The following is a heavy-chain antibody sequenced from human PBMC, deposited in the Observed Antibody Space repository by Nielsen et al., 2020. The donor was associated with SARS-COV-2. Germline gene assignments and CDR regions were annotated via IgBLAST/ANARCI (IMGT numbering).Heavy chain of an antibody. CDR1: GFTFSSYS. D-gene: IGHD6-13*01. Sequence: GESLKISCAASGFTFSSYSMNWVRQAPGKGLEWVSSISSSSSYIYYADSVKGRFTISRDNAKNSLYLQMNSLRAEDTAVYYCAKVRYSSRVPIIDYWGQGTLVTLL. V-gene: IGHV3-21*01. J-gene: IGHJ4*02. CDR3: AKVRYSSRVPIIDY. CDR2: ISSSSSYI.